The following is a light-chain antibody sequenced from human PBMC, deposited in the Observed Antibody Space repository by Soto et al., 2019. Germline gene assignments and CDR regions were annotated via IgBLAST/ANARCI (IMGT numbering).Light chain of an antibody. CDR1: NIGSKR. Sequence: SYELTQAPSVSVAPGQTARITCGGDNIGSKRVHWYQQEPAQAPVLVVYDDSDRPSGIPERFSGSKSESTATLTISRVEAADEADYFCQVWDTKSDHLVFGGGTSSPS. CDR2: DDS. V-gene: IGLV3-21*02. CDR3: QVWDTKSDHLV. J-gene: IGLJ2*01.